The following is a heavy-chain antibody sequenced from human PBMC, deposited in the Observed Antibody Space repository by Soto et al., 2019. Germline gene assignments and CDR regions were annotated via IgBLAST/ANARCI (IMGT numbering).Heavy chain of an antibody. CDR1: GGSISSGGYY. J-gene: IGHJ4*02. D-gene: IGHD6-6*01. CDR3: AKSRARGPYSSSLGGTVN. V-gene: IGHV4-31*03. CDR2: IYYSGST. Sequence: QVQLQESGPGLVKPSQTLSLTCTVSGGSISSGGYYWSWIRQHPGKGLEWIGYIYYSGSTYYNPSLKSRVTISVDTSKNQFSLKLSSVTAADTAIYYCAKSRARGPYSSSLGGTVNWGQGTLVTVSS.